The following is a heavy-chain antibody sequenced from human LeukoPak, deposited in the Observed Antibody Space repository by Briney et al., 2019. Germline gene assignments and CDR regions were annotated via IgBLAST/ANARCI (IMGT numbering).Heavy chain of an antibody. V-gene: IGHV3-21*01. CDR3: ARVPLECGSPNCDYLVGLDL. D-gene: IGHD3-3*01. J-gene: IGHJ2*01. CDR2: ISLRSAYV. Sequence: GGSLRLSCEASGFTISSYYMTWVRQAPGKGLEWVSSISLRSAYVYYADSLKGRFTVSRDDAKNSLFLQMNSLTAADTALYFCARVPLECGSPNCDYLVGLDLWAVAPWSLSP. CDR1: GFTISSYY.